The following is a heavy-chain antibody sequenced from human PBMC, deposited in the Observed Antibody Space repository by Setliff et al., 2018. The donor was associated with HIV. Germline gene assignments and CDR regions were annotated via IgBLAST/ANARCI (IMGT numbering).Heavy chain of an antibody. CDR1: DGSISTGSYY. CDR3: ASPASDSSTVNGADY. D-gene: IGHD6-13*01. J-gene: IGHJ4*02. Sequence: LSLTCTVADGSISTGSYYWSWVRQPAGRGLEWIGRTYTSGSTNYNPSLKSRVTISVDTSKNQFSLKLSSVTAADTAVYYCASPASDSSTVNGADYWGQGTLVTVSS. CDR2: TYTSGST. V-gene: IGHV4-61*02.